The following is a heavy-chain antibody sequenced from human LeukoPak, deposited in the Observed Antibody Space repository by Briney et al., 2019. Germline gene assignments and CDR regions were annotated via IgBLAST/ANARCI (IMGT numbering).Heavy chain of an antibody. J-gene: IGHJ3*02. V-gene: IGHV3-7*03. D-gene: IGHD6-13*01. CDR3: AKEPYSRGAFDI. CDR1: GFTFSSDW. CDR2: IKQDGSEK. Sequence: GGSLRLSCAASGFTFSSDWMSWVRQAPGKGLEWVANIKQDGSEKYYVDSVKGRFTISRDNSKNTLYLQMNSLRADDTAVYYCAKEPYSRGAFDIWGQGTMVTVSS.